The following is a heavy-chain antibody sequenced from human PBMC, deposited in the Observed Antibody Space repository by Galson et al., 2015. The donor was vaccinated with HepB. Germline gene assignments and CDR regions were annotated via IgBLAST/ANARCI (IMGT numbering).Heavy chain of an antibody. Sequence: SLRLSCAASGFTFNSYWMHWVRQAPGKGLVWVARIKRDGSTTNYADYVKGRFTISRDNAKSTLYLQMNSLRAEDTAVYYCARFGAAVATASDYWGRGTLVTVSS. CDR3: ARFGAAVATASDY. J-gene: IGHJ4*02. CDR1: GFTFNSYW. D-gene: IGHD6-13*01. CDR2: IKRDGSTT. V-gene: IGHV3-74*01.